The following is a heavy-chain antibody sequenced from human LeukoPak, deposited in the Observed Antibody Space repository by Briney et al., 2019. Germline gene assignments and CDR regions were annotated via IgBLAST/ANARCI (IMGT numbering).Heavy chain of an antibody. V-gene: IGHV3-23*01. J-gene: IGHJ4*02. Sequence: PGGSLRLSCAASGFTFSSYAMSWVRQAPGKGLEWVSGMSANGDSTYYADSVKGRFTISRDSSLYLQMNSLRSEDTAVYYCAKADCSTIGCRLFHYWGQGTLVTVSS. CDR1: GFTFSSYA. CDR2: MSANGDST. D-gene: IGHD2-21*01. CDR3: AKADCSTIGCRLFHY.